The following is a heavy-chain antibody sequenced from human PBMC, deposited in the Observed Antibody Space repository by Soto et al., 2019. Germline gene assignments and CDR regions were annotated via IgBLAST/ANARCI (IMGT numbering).Heavy chain of an antibody. CDR2: IYPGDSDT. Sequence: VESLKISFKFSGYSFTSYLIFFVLQMPGKGLECMWIIYPGDSDTRYSPSFQGQVTISAEKSISTAYLQWSSLKASDNAMYYCATQHSSGWPDVPLWGQGTLVTVYS. D-gene: IGHD6-19*01. V-gene: IGHV5-51*01. CDR3: ATQHSSGWPDVPL. J-gene: IGHJ4*02. CDR1: GYSFTSYL.